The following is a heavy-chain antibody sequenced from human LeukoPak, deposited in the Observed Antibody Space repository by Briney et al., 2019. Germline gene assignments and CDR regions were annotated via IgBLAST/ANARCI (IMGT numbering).Heavy chain of an antibody. V-gene: IGHV3-11*04. CDR3: ARAPYGGKAIGPYDY. D-gene: IGHD4-23*01. Sequence: GGSLRLSCAASGFTFSDYYMSWIRQAPGEGLEWVSYISSSGSTIYYADSVKGRFTISRDNAKNSLYLQMNSLRAEDTAVYYCARAPYGGKAIGPYDYWGQGTLVTASS. CDR1: GFTFSDYY. J-gene: IGHJ4*02. CDR2: ISSSGSTI.